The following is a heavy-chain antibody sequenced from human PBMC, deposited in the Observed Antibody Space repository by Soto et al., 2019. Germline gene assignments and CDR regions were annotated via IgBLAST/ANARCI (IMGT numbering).Heavy chain of an antibody. J-gene: IGHJ4*02. CDR1: GGSLSSSSW. D-gene: IGHD2-8*01. CDR2: IFYSGST. Sequence: PSETLSLTCAVSGGSLSSSSWWSWGRQPPGKTLEWLGEIFYSGSTKYNPSLNSRVTISADQSKNDFSLRLSSATAADTAVYYCVHHGGVPYYHDFWGQGMLVTVS. CDR3: VHHGGVPYYHDF. V-gene: IGHV4-4*02.